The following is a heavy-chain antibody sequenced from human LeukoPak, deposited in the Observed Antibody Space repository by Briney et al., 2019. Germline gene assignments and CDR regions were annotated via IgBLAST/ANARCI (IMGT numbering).Heavy chain of an antibody. J-gene: IGHJ4*02. CDR3: AREDYYDSSGTLEDY. D-gene: IGHD3-22*01. CDR1: GGSFSGYY. CDR2: INHSGST. V-gene: IGHV4-34*01. Sequence: SETLSLTCAVYGGSFSGYYWSWIRQPPGKGLEWIGEINHSGSTNYNPSLKSRVTISVDTSKNQFSLKLSSVTAADTAVYYCAREDYYDSSGTLEDYWGQGTLVTVSS.